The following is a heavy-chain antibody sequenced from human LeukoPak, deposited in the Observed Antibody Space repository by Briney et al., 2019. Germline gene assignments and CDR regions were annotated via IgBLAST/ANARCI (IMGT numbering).Heavy chain of an antibody. Sequence: SETLSLTCTVSGGSISSSSYYWGWIRQPPGKGLEWIGSIYYSGSTYYNPSLKSRVTISVDTSKNQFSLKLSSVTAADTAVYYCARPVGVGAFDIWSQGTMVTVSS. CDR2: IYYSGST. J-gene: IGHJ3*02. V-gene: IGHV4-39*01. CDR3: ARPVGVGAFDI. CDR1: GGSISSSSYY. D-gene: IGHD2-8*01.